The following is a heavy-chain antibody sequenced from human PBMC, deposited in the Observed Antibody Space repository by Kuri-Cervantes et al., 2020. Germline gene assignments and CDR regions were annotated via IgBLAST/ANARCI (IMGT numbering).Heavy chain of an antibody. V-gene: IGHV3-33*01. CDR3: ASTDYYDSSGYSPIDY. Sequence: GGSLRLSCAAPGFTFSSSGMYWVRQAPGKGLEWVAVIWYDGSNKYYADSVKGRFTISRDNSKDTLYLQMNSLRAEDTAVYYCASTDYYDSSGYSPIDYWGQGTLVTVSS. CDR1: GFTFSSSG. J-gene: IGHJ4*02. D-gene: IGHD3-22*01. CDR2: IWYDGSNK.